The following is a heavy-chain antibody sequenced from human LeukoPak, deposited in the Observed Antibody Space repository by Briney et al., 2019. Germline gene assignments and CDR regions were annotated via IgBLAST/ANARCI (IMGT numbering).Heavy chain of an antibody. CDR3: ASDYYDSSGYYYTLDY. Sequence: SVKVSCKASGGTFSSYAISWVQQAPGQGLEWMGGIIPIFGTANYAQKFQGRVTITADESTSTAYMELSSLRSEDTAVYYCASDYYDSSGYYYTLDYWGQGTLVTVSS. D-gene: IGHD3-22*01. CDR1: GGTFSSYA. CDR2: IIPIFGTA. V-gene: IGHV1-69*13. J-gene: IGHJ4*02.